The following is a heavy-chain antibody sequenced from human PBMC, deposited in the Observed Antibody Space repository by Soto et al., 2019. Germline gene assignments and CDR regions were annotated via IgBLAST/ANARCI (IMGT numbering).Heavy chain of an antibody. CDR3: ARRDRVTTPYYYGMDV. J-gene: IGHJ6*02. V-gene: IGHV5-51*01. CDR2: IYPGDSDT. Sequence: LGESLKISCKGSGYSFTSYWIGWVRQMPGKGLEWMGNIYPGDSDTRYSPSFQGQVTISADKSISTAYLQWSSLKASDTAMYYCARRDRVTTPYYYGMDVWGQGTTVTVSS. CDR1: GYSFTSYW. D-gene: IGHD4-4*01.